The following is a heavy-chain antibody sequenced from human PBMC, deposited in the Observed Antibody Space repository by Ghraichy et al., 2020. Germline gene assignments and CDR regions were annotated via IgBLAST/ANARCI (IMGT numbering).Heavy chain of an antibody. CDR1: GGSVSSGSYY. V-gene: IGHV4-61*01. Sequence: ESLNISCTVSGGSVSSGSYYWNWIRQPPGKGLEWIGYIYYSGSTNYNPSLKSRVTMSVDTSKNQFSLKVSSVTVADTAVYYCTRSTVTNKFDYWGQGTLVPVSS. D-gene: IGHD4-17*01. J-gene: IGHJ4*02. CDR3: TRSTVTNKFDY. CDR2: IYYSGST.